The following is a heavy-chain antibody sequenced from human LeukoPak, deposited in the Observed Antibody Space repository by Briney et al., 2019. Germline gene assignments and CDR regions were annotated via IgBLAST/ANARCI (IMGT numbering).Heavy chain of an antibody. V-gene: IGHV3-48*04. CDR2: IGSSGRPI. CDR1: GFTFSSYR. J-gene: IGHJ4*02. Sequence: GGSLRLSCAASGFTFSSYRMNWGRQAPGKGVEWLSYIGSSGRPIYYADSVKGRFTISRDNAENSLYLQMNSLRAEDTAVYYCARVGSRYCSGANCYDGFWGQGTLFSVSS. D-gene: IGHD2-15*01. CDR3: ARVGSRYCSGANCYDGF.